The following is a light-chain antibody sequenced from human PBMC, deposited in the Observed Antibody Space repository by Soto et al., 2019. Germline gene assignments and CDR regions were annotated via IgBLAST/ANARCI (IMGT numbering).Light chain of an antibody. V-gene: IGKV3-20*01. J-gene: IGKJ2*01. Sequence: EIVLTQSPGTLSLSPGERATLSCRASQSVSSSYLAWDQQRPGQAPRLLIYRASSRATSTPDRLSGSGSGKDITLSSSRLEPEDFAVYYCQQYDISPYTVGQGTKLEIK. CDR3: QQYDISPYT. CDR2: RAS. CDR1: QSVSSSY.